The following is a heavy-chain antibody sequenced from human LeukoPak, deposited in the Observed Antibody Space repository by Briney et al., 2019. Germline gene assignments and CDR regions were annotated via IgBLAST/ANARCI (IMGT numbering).Heavy chain of an antibody. CDR3: ARAERYYDSTTLDY. CDR1: GFTFSSYS. J-gene: IGHJ4*02. Sequence: GGSLRLSCAASGFTFSSYSMNGVRQAPGKGLEGVSSISSSSSYIYYAHSVKGRFTISRDNPKNSLYLQMNSLRAEDTAVYYCARAERYYDSTTLDYWGQGTLVTVSS. CDR2: ISSSSSYI. V-gene: IGHV3-21*01. D-gene: IGHD3-22*01.